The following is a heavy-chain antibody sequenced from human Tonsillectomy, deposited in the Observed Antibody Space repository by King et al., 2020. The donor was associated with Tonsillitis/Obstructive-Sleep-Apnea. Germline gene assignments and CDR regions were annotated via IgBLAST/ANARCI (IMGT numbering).Heavy chain of an antibody. D-gene: IGHD2-15*01. J-gene: IGHJ6*03. CDR1: GGAFSAYY. CDR2: INHSGSV. Sequence: VQLQQWGAGLLKPSETLSLTCAVYGGAFSAYYWSWIRQPPGKGLEWIGEINHSGSVNYNPSLKSRATISVDTSKNQFSLKLSSVTAADTAVYYCARAIVVVTTDYYMGVWGKGTTVTVSS. CDR3: ARAIVVVTTDYYMGV. V-gene: IGHV4-34*01.